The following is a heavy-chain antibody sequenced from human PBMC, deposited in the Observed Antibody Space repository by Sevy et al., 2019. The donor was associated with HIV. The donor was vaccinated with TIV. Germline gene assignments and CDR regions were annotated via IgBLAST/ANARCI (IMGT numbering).Heavy chain of an antibody. CDR3: ARDYCSTTTCFYFYGMHV. J-gene: IGHJ6*02. CDR1: GFTVSSNY. CDR2: VYGGSTT. Sequence: GSLRLSCAASGFTVSSNYMSWVRQAPGKGLEWVSVVYGGSTTYYADSVKGRFTISRDNYKNTLYLQMNSLRAEDTAVYYCARDYCSTTTCFYFYGMHVWGQGTTVTVSS. V-gene: IGHV3-53*01. D-gene: IGHD2-2*01.